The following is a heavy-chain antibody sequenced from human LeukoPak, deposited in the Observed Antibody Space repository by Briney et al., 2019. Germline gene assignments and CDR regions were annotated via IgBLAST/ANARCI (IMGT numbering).Heavy chain of an antibody. CDR2: MNPNSGNT. V-gene: IGHV1-8*01. D-gene: IGHD6-6*01. CDR3: ARRIAARRDDAFDI. J-gene: IGHJ3*02. CDR1: GYTFTSYD. Sequence: ASVKVSCKASGYTFTSYDINWVRQATRQGLEWMGWMNPNSGNTGYAQKFQGRVTMTRNTSISTAYMELSSLRSEDTAVYYCARRIAARRDDAFDIWGQGTMVTVSS.